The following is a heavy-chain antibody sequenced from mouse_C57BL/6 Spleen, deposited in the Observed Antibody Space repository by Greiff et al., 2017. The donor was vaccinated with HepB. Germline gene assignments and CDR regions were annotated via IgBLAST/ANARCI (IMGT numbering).Heavy chain of an antibody. V-gene: IGHV1-39*01. CDR3: AREGDYANFDY. Sequence: EVQGVESGPELVKPGASVKLSCKASGYSFTDYNMTWVQQSNGKSLEWIGVIHPNYGTTSYNQKFKGKATLTVDQSSSTAYMQLNSLTSEDSAVYYCAREGDYANFDYWGQGTTLTVSS. D-gene: IGHD2-4*01. J-gene: IGHJ2*01. CDR1: GYSFTDYN. CDR2: IHPNYGTT.